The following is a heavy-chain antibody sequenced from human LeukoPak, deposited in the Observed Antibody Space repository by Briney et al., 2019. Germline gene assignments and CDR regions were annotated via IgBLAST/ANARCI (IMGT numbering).Heavy chain of an antibody. CDR1: GYTFSSYG. CDR3: ARDRGDDTVSYFDY. CDR2: ISAYNGNT. J-gene: IGHJ4*02. V-gene: IGHV1-18*01. D-gene: IGHD3-22*01. Sequence: ASVKVSCKASGYTFSSYGITWVRQAPGQGLEWMGWISAYNGNTNYVQKLQGRVTMTTDTSTSTAYMELRSLRSDDTATYFCARDRGDDTVSYFDYWGQGTLVTVSS.